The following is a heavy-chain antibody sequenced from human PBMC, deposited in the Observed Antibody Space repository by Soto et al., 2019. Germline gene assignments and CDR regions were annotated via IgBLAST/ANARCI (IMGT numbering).Heavy chain of an antibody. J-gene: IGHJ4*02. Sequence: PGESLKISCKGSGYSFTSYWIVWVRQMHGKGLEWMGIIYPGDSDTRYSPSFQGQVTISADKSISTAYLQWSSLKASDTAMYYCARLEVITMVRGVITYWGQGTLVTVSS. CDR2: IYPGDSDT. D-gene: IGHD3-10*01. CDR3: ARLEVITMVRGVITY. V-gene: IGHV5-51*01. CDR1: GYSFTSYW.